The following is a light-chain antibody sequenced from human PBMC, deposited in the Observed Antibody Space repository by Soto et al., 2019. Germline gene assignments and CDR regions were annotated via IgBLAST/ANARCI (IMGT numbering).Light chain of an antibody. CDR2: EVT. V-gene: IGLV2-8*01. J-gene: IGLJ2*01. CDR3: SSYGGDNNWGV. Sequence: QSALTQPPSASGSPGQSVTISCTGTSSDVGGYNYVSWYHQQSGKTPKLIIYEVTKRPSGVPDRFSGSKSGNTASLTVSGLQAEDEADYYCSSYGGDNNWGVFGGGTKLTVL. CDR1: SSDVGGYNY.